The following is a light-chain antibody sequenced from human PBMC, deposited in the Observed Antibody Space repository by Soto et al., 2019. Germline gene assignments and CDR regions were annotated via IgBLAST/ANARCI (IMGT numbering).Light chain of an antibody. V-gene: IGLV2-14*01. CDR2: DVT. J-gene: IGLJ1*01. CDR3: SSYTTSSSYV. Sequence: QSALTQPASVSGSPGQSITISCTGTSSDVGGYIYVSWYQQRPGKAPKLMIYDVTSRPSGVSYRFSGSKSGNTASLTISGLQAEDEADYYCSSYTTSSSYVFGTGTQLTVL. CDR1: SSDVGGYIY.